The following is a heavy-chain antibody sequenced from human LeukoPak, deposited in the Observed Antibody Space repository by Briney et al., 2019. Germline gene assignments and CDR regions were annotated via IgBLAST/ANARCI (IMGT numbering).Heavy chain of an antibody. CDR2: TYYSGST. Sequence: SETLSLTRTVSGGSISTNYWTWIRQPPGKGLEWIGYTYYSGSTNYNPSLKSRVTVSLDTSKNHFSLRLSSLTAADTAVYYCARDQGGPFDFWGRGILVTVSS. CDR3: ARDQGGPFDF. CDR1: GGSISTNY. J-gene: IGHJ4*02. V-gene: IGHV4-59*12.